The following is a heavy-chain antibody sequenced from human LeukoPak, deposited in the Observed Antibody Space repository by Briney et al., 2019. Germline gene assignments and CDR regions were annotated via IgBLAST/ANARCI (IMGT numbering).Heavy chain of an antibody. J-gene: IGHJ4*02. CDR2: INPNSGGT. V-gene: IGHV1-2*02. CDR1: GYTFTGYY. D-gene: IGHD3-22*01. Sequence: ASVKVSCKASGYTFTGYYMHWVRQAPGQGLEWMGWINPNSGGTNYARKFQGRVTMTRDTSISTAYMELSRLRSDDTAVYYCARALADYYDSPVGFDYWGQGTLVTVSS. CDR3: ARALADYYDSPVGFDY.